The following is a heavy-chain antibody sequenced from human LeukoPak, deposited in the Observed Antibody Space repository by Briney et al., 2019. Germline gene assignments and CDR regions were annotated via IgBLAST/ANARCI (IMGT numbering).Heavy chain of an antibody. CDR3: AKSPGAAAGSYFDY. CDR1: GFTFSRHG. CDR2: ISNDGSRK. D-gene: IGHD6-13*01. Sequence: GGSLRLSCAPSGFTFSRHGMHWVRQAPGKGLEWVVIISNDGSRKYYAHSVEGRFTISRDNSKNTLYLQMDSLRAEDTAVYYCAKSPGAAAGSYFDYWGQGTPVTVSS. J-gene: IGHJ4*02. V-gene: IGHV3-30*18.